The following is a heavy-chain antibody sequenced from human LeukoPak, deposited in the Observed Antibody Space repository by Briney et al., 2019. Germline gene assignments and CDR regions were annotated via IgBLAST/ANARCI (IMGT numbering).Heavy chain of an antibody. CDR3: AKSSFYDILTPFDY. D-gene: IGHD3-9*01. CDR2: ISGSGGST. V-gene: IGHV3-23*01. CDR1: GFTFSSYA. Sequence: GGSLRLSCAASGFTFSSYAMSWVRQAPGKGLEWVSAISGSGGSTYYADSVKGRFTISRDTSKSTLYLQMNSLRAEDAAVYYCAKSSFYDILTPFDYWGQGTLVTVSS. J-gene: IGHJ4*02.